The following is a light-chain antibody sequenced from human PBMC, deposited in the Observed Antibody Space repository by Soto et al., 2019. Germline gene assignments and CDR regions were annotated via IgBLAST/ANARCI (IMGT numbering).Light chain of an antibody. J-gene: IGKJ1*01. Sequence: EILLTQSPGTLSLSPGERATLSCRASQSVSSSFLAWYQQKPGQAPRLLIYGASSRATGIPDRFSGSGSGTDFTLTISRLEPEDFAVYYCQQYGSSHRTLGQGTKVDIK. CDR1: QSVSSSF. CDR2: GAS. V-gene: IGKV3-20*01. CDR3: QQYGSSHRT.